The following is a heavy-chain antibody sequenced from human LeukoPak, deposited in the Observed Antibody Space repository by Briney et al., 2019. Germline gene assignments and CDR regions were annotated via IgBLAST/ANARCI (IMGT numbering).Heavy chain of an antibody. J-gene: IGHJ5*02. D-gene: IGHD2-15*01. Sequence: SETLSPTCAVYGYSISSGYYWGWIRQPPGKGLEWIGSIYHSGSTYYNPSLKSRVTISVDTSKNQFSLKLRSVTAADTAVYYCARQSLGCSGGSCHNWFDPWGQGTLVTVSS. CDR2: IYHSGST. V-gene: IGHV4-38-2*01. CDR1: GYSISSGYY. CDR3: ARQSLGCSGGSCHNWFDP.